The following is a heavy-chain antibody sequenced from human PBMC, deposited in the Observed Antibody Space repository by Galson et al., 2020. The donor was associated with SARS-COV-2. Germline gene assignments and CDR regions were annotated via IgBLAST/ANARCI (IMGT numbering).Heavy chain of an antibody. CDR1: GYSFTSYW. CDR3: ASAYSSSWYYFDY. Sequence: KIGESLKISCKGSGYSFTSYWIGWVRQMPGKGLEWMGIIYPGDSDTRYSPSFQGQVTISADKSISTAYLQWSSLKASYTAMYYCASAYSSSWYYFDYWGQGTLVTVSS. J-gene: IGHJ4*02. D-gene: IGHD6-13*01. CDR2: IYPGDSDT. V-gene: IGHV5-51*01.